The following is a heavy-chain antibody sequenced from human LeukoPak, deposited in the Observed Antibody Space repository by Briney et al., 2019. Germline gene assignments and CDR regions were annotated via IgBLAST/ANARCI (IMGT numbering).Heavy chain of an antibody. J-gene: IGHJ5*02. Sequence: ASVKVSCKASGYTFTSYGISWVRQAPGQGLEWMGWISAYNGNTNYAQKLQGRVTMTTDTSTSTAYMELRSLRSEDTAVYYCARDWVGNYGGNSNNWFDPWGQGTLVTVSS. D-gene: IGHD4-23*01. V-gene: IGHV1-18*01. CDR2: ISAYNGNT. CDR3: ARDWVGNYGGNSNNWFDP. CDR1: GYTFTSYG.